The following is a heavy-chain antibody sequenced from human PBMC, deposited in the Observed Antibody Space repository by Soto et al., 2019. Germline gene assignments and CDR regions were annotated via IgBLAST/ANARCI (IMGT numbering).Heavy chain of an antibody. CDR1: GYTFTSYD. D-gene: IGHD2-2*01. CDR3: AKSRGEPAAITHYYYYMDV. J-gene: IGHJ6*03. Sequence: GASVKVSCKASGYTFTSYDINWVRQATGQGLEWMGWMNPNSGNTGYAQKFQGRVTMTRNTSISTAYMELSSLRSEDTAVYYCAKSRGEPAAITHYYYYMDVWGKGTTVTVSS. V-gene: IGHV1-8*01. CDR2: MNPNSGNT.